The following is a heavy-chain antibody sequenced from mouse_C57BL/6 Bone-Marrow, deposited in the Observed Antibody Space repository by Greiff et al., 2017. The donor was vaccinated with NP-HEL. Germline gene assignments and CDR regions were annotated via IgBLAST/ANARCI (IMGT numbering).Heavy chain of an antibody. V-gene: IGHV3-6*01. CDR2: ISYDGSN. CDR1: GYSITSGYY. CDR3: ASLITTVVATGYFDV. D-gene: IGHD1-1*01. Sequence: DVKLQESGPGLVKPSQSLSLTCSVTGYSITSGYYWNWIRQFPGNKLEWMGYISYDGSNNYNPSLKNRISITRDTSKNQFFLKLNSVTTEDTATYYWASLITTVVATGYFDVWGTGTTVTVSS. J-gene: IGHJ1*03.